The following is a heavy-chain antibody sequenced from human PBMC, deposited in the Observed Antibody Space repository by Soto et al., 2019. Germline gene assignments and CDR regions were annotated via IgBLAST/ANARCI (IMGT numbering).Heavy chain of an antibody. J-gene: IGHJ4*02. CDR1: GFTFSSYG. CDR3: AREALDIHDYGDSFDY. Sequence: QVQLVESGGGVVQPGRSLRLSCAASGFTFSSYGMHWVRQAPGKGLEWVAVIWYDGSNKYYADSVKGRFTISRDNSKNTLYLQMNSLRAEDXAVYYXAREALDIHDYGDSFDYWGQGTLVTVSS. CDR2: IWYDGSNK. D-gene: IGHD4-17*01. V-gene: IGHV3-33*01.